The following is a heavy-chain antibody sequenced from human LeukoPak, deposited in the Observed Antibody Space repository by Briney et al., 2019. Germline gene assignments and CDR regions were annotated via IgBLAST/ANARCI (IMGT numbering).Heavy chain of an antibody. CDR3: VGRTSWYDAFDF. D-gene: IGHD2-2*01. CDR2: ISSSRSYI. Sequence: PGGSLRLSCAASGFTFSSYNMNWVRQAPGKGLEWVSSISSSRSYIYYADSVRGRFTISRDNAKNSLYLQMNRLRAEDTAVYYCVGRTSWYDAFDFWGQGTMVTVSS. J-gene: IGHJ3*01. V-gene: IGHV3-21*01. CDR1: GFTFSSYN.